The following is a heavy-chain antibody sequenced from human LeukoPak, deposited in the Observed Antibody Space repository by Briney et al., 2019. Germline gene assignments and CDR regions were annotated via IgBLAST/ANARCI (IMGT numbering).Heavy chain of an antibody. CDR3: ARGGFCDGDCYSP. CDR1: GFTFSSYS. CDR2: ISSSSSYI. V-gene: IGHV3-21*01. J-gene: IGHJ5*02. Sequence: PGGSLRLSCAASGFTFSSYSMNWVRQAPGKGLEWVSSISSSSSYIYYADSVKGRFTISRDNAKNSLYLQMNSLRAEDTAIYHCARGGFCDGDCYSPWGQGTLVTVSS. D-gene: IGHD2-21*02.